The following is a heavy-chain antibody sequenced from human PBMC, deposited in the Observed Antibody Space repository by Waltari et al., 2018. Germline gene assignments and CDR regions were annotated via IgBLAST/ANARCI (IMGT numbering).Heavy chain of an antibody. Sequence: QVQLVQSGAEVKKPGSSVKVSCKASGGTFSSYAISWVRQAPGQGLEWMGGIIPIFGTANYAQKCQGRVTITTDESTSTAYMELSSLRSEDTAVYYCARSAQNRGWARGWAFDIWGQGTMVTVSS. CDR3: ARSAQNRGWARGWAFDI. V-gene: IGHV1-69*05. D-gene: IGHD7-27*01. J-gene: IGHJ3*02. CDR2: IIPIFGTA. CDR1: GGTFSSYA.